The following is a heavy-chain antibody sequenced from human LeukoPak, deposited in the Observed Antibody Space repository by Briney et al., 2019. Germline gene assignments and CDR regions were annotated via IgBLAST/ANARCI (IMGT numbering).Heavy chain of an antibody. CDR3: ATLVGAHDWFDP. Sequence: ASVKVSCKVSGYTFTDYYMHWVQQAPGKELEWMGLVDPEDGETIYAEKFQGRVTITADTSTDTAYMEQSSLRSEDTAVYYCATLVGAHDWFDPWGQGTLVTVSS. D-gene: IGHD1-26*01. V-gene: IGHV1-69-2*01. J-gene: IGHJ5*02. CDR2: VDPEDGET. CDR1: GYTFTDYY.